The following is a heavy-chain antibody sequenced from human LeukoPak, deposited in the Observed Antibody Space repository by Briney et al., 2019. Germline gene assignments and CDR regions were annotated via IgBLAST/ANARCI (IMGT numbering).Heavy chain of an antibody. Sequence: SESLSLTWTVAGGSISSYYRSWIRQPAGKGVEWIGRIYTSGNTNYNPTLKSRVTMSVDTSKDQFSQKLSSVTAADTAVYYCARDLGYCSGGSCYSNWFDPWGQGTLVTVSS. J-gene: IGHJ5*02. CDR2: IYTSGNT. CDR3: ARDLGYCSGGSCYSNWFDP. CDR1: GGSISSYY. D-gene: IGHD2-15*01. V-gene: IGHV4-4*07.